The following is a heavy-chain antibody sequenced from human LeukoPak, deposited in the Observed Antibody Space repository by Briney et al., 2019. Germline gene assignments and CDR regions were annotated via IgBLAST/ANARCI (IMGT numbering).Heavy chain of an antibody. V-gene: IGHV3-21*01. CDR2: ISSSSSYI. CDR1: GFTFSSYS. Sequence: GGSLRLSCAASGFTFSSYSMNWVRQAPGKGLEWVSSISSSSSYIYYADSVKGRFTISRDNAKNSLYLQMNSLRAEDTAVYYCASIGDYYGSGSYWIDYWGQGTLVTVSS. J-gene: IGHJ4*02. CDR3: ASIGDYYGSGSYWIDY. D-gene: IGHD3-10*01.